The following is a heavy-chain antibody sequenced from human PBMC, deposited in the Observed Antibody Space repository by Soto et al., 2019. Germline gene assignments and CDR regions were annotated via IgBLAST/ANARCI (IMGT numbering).Heavy chain of an antibody. CDR2: ISYDGSNK. CDR1: GFTFSSYG. J-gene: IGHJ6*01. Sequence: QVQLVESGGGVVQPGRSLRLSCAASGFTFSSYGMHWVRQAPGKGLEWVAVISYDGSNKYYADSVKGRFTISRDNSKNTLYLQMNSLRAEDTAVYYCAKIPLSTIPYGMDVW. D-gene: IGHD3-3*01. V-gene: IGHV3-30*18. CDR3: AKIPLSTIPYGMDV.